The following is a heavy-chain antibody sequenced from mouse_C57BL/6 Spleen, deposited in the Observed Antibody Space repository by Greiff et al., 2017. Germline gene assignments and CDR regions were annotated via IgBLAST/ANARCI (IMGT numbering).Heavy chain of an antibody. Sequence: QVQLQQSGAELARPGASVKLSCKASGYTFTSYGISWVKQRTGQGLEWIGEIYPRSGNTYYNEKFKGKATLTADKSSSTAYMELRSLTSEDSAVYFCAREVDGNFDYWGQGTTPTVSS. J-gene: IGHJ2*01. CDR3: AREVDGNFDY. CDR2: IYPRSGNT. V-gene: IGHV1-81*01. CDR1: GYTFTSYG.